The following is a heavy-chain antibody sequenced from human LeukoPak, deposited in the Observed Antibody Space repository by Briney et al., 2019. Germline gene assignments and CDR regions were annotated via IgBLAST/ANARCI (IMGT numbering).Heavy chain of an antibody. CDR2: IRYDGSNK. D-gene: IGHD5-12*01. J-gene: IGHJ5*01. CDR3: AKVRFSDSGRDGLDS. Sequence: GGSLRLSCAASGFSFSSYGMHWVRQASGRGLEWVAFIRYDGSNKDYADSVKGRFTISRDNSKNTLYLEMNSLRAEDTAVYHCAKVRFSDSGRDGLDSWGQGTLVTVSS. V-gene: IGHV3-30*02. CDR1: GFSFSSYG.